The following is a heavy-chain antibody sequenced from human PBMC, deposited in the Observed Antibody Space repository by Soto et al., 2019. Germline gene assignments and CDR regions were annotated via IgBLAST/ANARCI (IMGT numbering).Heavy chain of an antibody. D-gene: IGHD3-3*01. CDR1: GFTFSSYS. V-gene: IGHV3-48*01. Sequence: GGSLRLSCAASGFTFSSYSMNWVRQAPGKGLEWVSYISSSSSTIYYADSVKGRFTISRDNAKNSLYLQMNSLRAEDTAVYYCARGLEGTYYYYMDVWGKGTTVTVSS. CDR3: ARGLEGTYYYYMDV. J-gene: IGHJ6*03. CDR2: ISSSSSTI.